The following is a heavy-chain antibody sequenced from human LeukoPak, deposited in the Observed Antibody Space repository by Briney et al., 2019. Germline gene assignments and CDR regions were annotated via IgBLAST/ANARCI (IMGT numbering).Heavy chain of an antibody. J-gene: IGHJ1*01. CDR2: INHSGST. D-gene: IGHD3-10*01. V-gene: IGHV4-34*01. Sequence: SETLSLTCAVYGGSFSGYYWSWIRQPPGKGLEWIGEINHSGSTNYNPSLKSRVTISVDTYKNQFSLKLSSVTAADTAVYYCARVVTMVRGVIRYFQHWGQGTLVTVSS. CDR1: GGSFSGYY. CDR3: ARVVTMVRGVIRYFQH.